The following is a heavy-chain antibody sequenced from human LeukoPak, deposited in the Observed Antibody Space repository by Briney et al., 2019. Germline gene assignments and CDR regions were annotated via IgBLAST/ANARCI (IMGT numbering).Heavy chain of an antibody. CDR2: ISSSSSYI. V-gene: IGHV3-21*01. Sequence: GGSLRLSCAASGFTFSSYSMNWVRQAPGKGLEWVSSISSSSSYIYYADSVKGRFTISRDNAKNSLYLQMNSLRAEDTAVYYCARALTWGSYYNILTGYYSFDYWGQGTLVTVSS. D-gene: IGHD3-9*01. J-gene: IGHJ4*02. CDR3: ARALTWGSYYNILTGYYSFDY. CDR1: GFTFSSYS.